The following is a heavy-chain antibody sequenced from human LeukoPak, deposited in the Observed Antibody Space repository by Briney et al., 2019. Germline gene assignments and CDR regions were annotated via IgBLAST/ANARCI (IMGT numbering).Heavy chain of an antibody. CDR2: IKQDGSEK. Sequence: GGSLRLSCAASGFTSSSYWMSWVRQAPGKGLEWVANIKQDGSEKYYVDSVKGRFTISRDNAKNSLYLQMNSLRAEDTAVYYCARERITIFGVSRGYYYMDVWGKGTTVTVSS. V-gene: IGHV3-7*01. CDR3: ARERITIFGVSRGYYYMDV. CDR1: GFTSSSYW. D-gene: IGHD3-3*01. J-gene: IGHJ6*03.